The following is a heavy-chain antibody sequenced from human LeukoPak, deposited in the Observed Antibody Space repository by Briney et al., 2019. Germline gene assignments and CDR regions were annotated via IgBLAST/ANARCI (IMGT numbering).Heavy chain of an antibody. CDR1: GFTFSGYA. CDR2: ISGSGGST. V-gene: IGHV3-23*01. J-gene: IGHJ3*02. CDR3: AKDPVLEDTVDAFDI. D-gene: IGHD5-18*01. Sequence: GGSLRLSCAASGFTFSGYAMSWVRQAPGKGLEWVSAISGSGGSTYYADSVKGRFTISRDNSKNTLYLQMNSLRAEDTAVYYCAKDPVLEDTVDAFDIWGQGTMVTVSS.